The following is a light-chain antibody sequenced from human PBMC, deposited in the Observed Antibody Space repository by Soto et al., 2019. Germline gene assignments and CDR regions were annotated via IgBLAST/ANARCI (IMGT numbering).Light chain of an antibody. CDR1: QGISSY. CDR2: AAS. Sequence: AIRMTQSPSSFSASTGDRVTITCRASQGISSYLAWYQQKPGKAPKLLIYAASTLETGVPSRFSGSGSGTDFTLTISSLESEDFGTYYCQQYYSYPRTFGQGTKVEIK. CDR3: QQYYSYPRT. V-gene: IGKV1-8*01. J-gene: IGKJ1*01.